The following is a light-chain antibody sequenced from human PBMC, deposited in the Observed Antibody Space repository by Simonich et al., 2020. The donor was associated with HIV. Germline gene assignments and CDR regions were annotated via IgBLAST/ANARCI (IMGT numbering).Light chain of an antibody. J-gene: IGKJ3*01. V-gene: IGKV1-5*03. CDR2: KAS. CDR3: QQANSFHFT. Sequence: DIQMTQSPSSLSASVGDRVTITCRASQSISSWLAWYQQKPGKAPKLLIYKASSLESGVPSRFSGSGSGTEFTLTISSLQPEDFATYYCQQANSFHFTFGPGTKVDFK. CDR1: QSISSW.